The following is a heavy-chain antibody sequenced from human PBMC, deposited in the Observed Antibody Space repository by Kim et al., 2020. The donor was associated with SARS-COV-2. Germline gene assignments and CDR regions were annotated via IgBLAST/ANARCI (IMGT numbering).Heavy chain of an antibody. Sequence: GGSLRLSCAASGFTVSSNYMSWVRQAPGKGLEWVSVIYSGGSTYYADSVKGRFTISRDNSKNTLYLQMNSLRAEDTAVYYCARAMVRGLGAYSYYYGMDVWGQGTTVTVSS. J-gene: IGHJ6*02. V-gene: IGHV3-66*01. CDR2: IYSGGST. D-gene: IGHD3-10*01. CDR1: GFTVSSNY. CDR3: ARAMVRGLGAYSYYYGMDV.